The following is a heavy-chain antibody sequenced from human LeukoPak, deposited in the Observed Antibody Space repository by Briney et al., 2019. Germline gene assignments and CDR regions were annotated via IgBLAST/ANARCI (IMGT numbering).Heavy chain of an antibody. J-gene: IGHJ4*02. CDR1: GGSLSSYY. Sequence: SETLSLTCTGSGGSLSSYYWSWIRQPPGKGLEWIGYIYYSGSTNYNPSLKSRVTISVDTSKNQFSLKLSSVTAADTAVYYCALGDYGGNDYFDYWGQGTLVTVSS. V-gene: IGHV4-59*01. D-gene: IGHD3-16*01. CDR3: ALGDYGGNDYFDY. CDR2: IYYSGST.